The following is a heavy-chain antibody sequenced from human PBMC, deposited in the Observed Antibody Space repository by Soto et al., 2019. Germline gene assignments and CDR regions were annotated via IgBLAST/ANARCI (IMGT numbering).Heavy chain of an antibody. CDR3: ARTIPGKSDGAWYWNYFDS. J-gene: IGHJ4*02. V-gene: IGHV4-61*01. D-gene: IGHD2-8*02. CDR1: GGSVSSNSHY. Sequence: QLQLQESGPGLVKPSETLSLTCTVSGGSVSSNSHYWSWIRQSPGKGLEWIGNIYYSGTTNYSPSLTSRVSISVDTSKNQFSLKLTSVTAADTAVYYCARTIPGKSDGAWYWNYFDSWGQGTLITVSS. CDR2: IYYSGTT.